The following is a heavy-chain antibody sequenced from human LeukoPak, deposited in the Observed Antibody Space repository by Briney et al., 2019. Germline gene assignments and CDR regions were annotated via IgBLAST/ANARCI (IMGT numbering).Heavy chain of an antibody. CDR3: ARDGSVSSGYPNY. CDR2: ILPIFGTA. Sequence: SVKVSCKASGGTFSIYVINWVRQAPGQGLEWMGGILPIFGTAFYAQHFQGRLTITADESTNSAYMELNRLRSDDTAVYYCARDGSVSSGYPNYWGQGTLVTVSS. D-gene: IGHD3-22*01. J-gene: IGHJ4*02. V-gene: IGHV1-69*13. CDR1: GGTFSIYV.